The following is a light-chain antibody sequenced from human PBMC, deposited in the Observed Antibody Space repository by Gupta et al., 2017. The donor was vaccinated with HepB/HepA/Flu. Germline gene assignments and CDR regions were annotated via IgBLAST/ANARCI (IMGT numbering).Light chain of an antibody. CDR3: QQYNYWPPSFT. CDR2: AAS. J-gene: IGKJ3*01. CDR1: RSVGSN. Sequence: EIVMTQSPATLSVSPGERATLSCRASRSVGSNLAWHQQKPGQAPRLLIYAASTRAVGIPARFSGSGSGTEFTLTISSLQSEDFAVYYCQQYNYWPPSFTFGPGTKVDIK. V-gene: IGKV3-15*01.